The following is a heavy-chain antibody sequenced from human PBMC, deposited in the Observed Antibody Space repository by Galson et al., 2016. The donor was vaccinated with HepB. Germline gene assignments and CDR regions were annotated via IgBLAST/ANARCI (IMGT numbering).Heavy chain of an antibody. Sequence: EWVAVIWYDGSKKYFADSVKGRFTISRDNSKNTLYLQMNSLRAEDTAVYYCARDSSYYDSSGYYYSGLDWYFGLWGRGTLVTVSS. CDR2: IWYDGSKK. V-gene: IGHV3-33*01. J-gene: IGHJ2*01. D-gene: IGHD3-22*01. CDR3: ARDSSYYDSSGYYYSGLDWYFGL.